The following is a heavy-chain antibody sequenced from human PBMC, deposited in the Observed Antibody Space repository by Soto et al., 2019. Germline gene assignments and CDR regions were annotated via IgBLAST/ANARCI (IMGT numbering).Heavy chain of an antibody. Sequence: SETLSLTCTVSGGSVSSSSCYWGWIRQPPGKGLEWIGSIYYSGSTYYNPSLKSRVTISVDTSKNQFSLKLSSVTAADTAVYYCAREGIVLVQTAMPHYYYFHYWGQGTLVTVSS. CDR2: IYYSGST. D-gene: IGHD2-2*01. CDR3: AREGIVLVQTAMPHYYYFHY. J-gene: IGHJ4*02. CDR1: GGSVSSSSCY. V-gene: IGHV4-39*02.